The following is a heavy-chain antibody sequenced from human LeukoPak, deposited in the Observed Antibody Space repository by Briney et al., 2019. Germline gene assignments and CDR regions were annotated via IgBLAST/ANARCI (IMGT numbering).Heavy chain of an antibody. CDR1: GFTFSSYW. CDR2: IKQDGSEK. J-gene: IGHJ4*02. Sequence: GGSLRLSCAASGFTFSSYWMSWVRQAPGKGLEWVANIKQDGSEKYYADSVKGRFTISRDNAKNSLYLQMNSLRAEDTAVYYCARDGIAAAGTLDYWGQGTLVTVSS. CDR3: ARDGIAAAGTLDY. V-gene: IGHV3-7*01. D-gene: IGHD6-13*01.